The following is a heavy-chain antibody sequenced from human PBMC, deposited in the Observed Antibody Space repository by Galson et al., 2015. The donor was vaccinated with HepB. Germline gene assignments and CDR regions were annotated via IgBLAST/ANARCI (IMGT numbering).Heavy chain of an antibody. J-gene: IGHJ2*01. V-gene: IGHV1-18*04. Sequence: SVKVSCKASGYTFANYGISWVRQAPGQGLEWMGWISAYNGNTTYAQKLQGRVTMTTDTSTSTAYMELRSLRSDDTAVYYCARDFWPYRTRSDWYFDLWGRGTLVTVSS. CDR3: ARDFWPYRTRSDWYFDL. CDR1: GYTFANYG. D-gene: IGHD3-3*01. CDR2: ISAYNGNT.